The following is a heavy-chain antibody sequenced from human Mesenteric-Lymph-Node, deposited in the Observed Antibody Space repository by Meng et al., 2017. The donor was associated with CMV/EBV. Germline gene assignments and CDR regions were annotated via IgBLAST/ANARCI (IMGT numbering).Heavy chain of an antibody. CDR1: GFTLDDYA. CDR2: INSDGSGT. Sequence: GESLKISCGVSGFTLDDYAMHWVRQAPGKGLVWVSRINSDGSGTSYADSVKGRFTISRDNAKNTLYLQMNSLRAEDTAVYYCAKEISGMDVWGQGTTVTVSS. J-gene: IGHJ6*02. V-gene: IGHV3-74*01. CDR3: AKEISGMDV.